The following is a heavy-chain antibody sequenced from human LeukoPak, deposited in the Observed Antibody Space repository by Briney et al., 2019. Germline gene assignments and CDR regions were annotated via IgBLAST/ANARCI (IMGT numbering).Heavy chain of an antibody. J-gene: IGHJ4*02. CDR2: IYSGGYT. D-gene: IGHD6-6*01. Sequence: PGGSLRLSCAASGFTVSSTYLTWVRQAPGKGLEWLSVIYSGGYTYYADSVKGRFFISRDISENMVYLQMNSLSVEGTAVYFCARGRPAHYFDSWGPGTLVTVS. V-gene: IGHV3-66*01. CDR1: GFTVSSTY. CDR3: ARGRPAHYFDS.